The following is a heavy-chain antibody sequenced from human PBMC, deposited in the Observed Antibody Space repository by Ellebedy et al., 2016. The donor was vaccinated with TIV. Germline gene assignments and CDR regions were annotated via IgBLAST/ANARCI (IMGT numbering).Heavy chain of an antibody. D-gene: IGHD4-11*01. V-gene: IGHV5-51*01. J-gene: IGHJ4*02. CDR2: IYPGDSST. CDR1: GYSFTHYW. Sequence: GESLKISCKGSGYSFTHYWIAWVRQMPGKGLEWMAFIYPGDSSTRYSPSFQGQVTISADKSLSTAYLQWSSLKALDTAMYYCARWATYSNHFDYWGQGSVVTVSS. CDR3: ARWATYSNHFDY.